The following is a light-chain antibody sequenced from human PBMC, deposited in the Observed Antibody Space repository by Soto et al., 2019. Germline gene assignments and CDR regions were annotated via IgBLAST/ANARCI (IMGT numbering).Light chain of an antibody. CDR3: QQYYSTPPPT. CDR1: QSVLYSSNNKNY. Sequence: DIVMTQSPDYLAVSLGERATINCKSSQSVLYSSNNKNYLAWYQQKPGQPPKLLIYWASTRESGVPDRFSGSGSGTDFTLTISSLQAEDVAVYYCQQYYSTPPPTFGGGTKVEIK. J-gene: IGKJ4*01. CDR2: WAS. V-gene: IGKV4-1*01.